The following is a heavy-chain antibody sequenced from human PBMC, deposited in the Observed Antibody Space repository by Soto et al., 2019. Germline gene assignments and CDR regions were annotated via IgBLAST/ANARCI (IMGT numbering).Heavy chain of an antibody. CDR2: ISYDGSNK. Sequence: QVQLVESGGGVVQPGRSLRLSCAASGFTFSSYAMRWVRQAPGKGLEWVAVISYDGSNKYYADSVKGRFTISRDNSKNTLYLQMNSLRAEDTAVYYCARDGAEDYYDSSGYRMPRGFDYWGQGTLVTVSS. D-gene: IGHD3-22*01. V-gene: IGHV3-30-3*01. J-gene: IGHJ4*02. CDR3: ARDGAEDYYDSSGYRMPRGFDY. CDR1: GFTFSSYA.